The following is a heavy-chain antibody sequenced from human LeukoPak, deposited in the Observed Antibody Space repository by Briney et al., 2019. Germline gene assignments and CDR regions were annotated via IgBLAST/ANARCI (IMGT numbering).Heavy chain of an antibody. D-gene: IGHD6-13*01. Sequence: PGGSLRLSCAASGFPSRVHSMSCVRHAPVNGLERVENKKEDGSTKYYVDSVKGRFTISRDNAKNSLYLQMNSLRPEDTAMFYCARIGYSSSSFDYWGQGTLVTVSS. CDR2: KKEDGSTK. CDR1: GFPSRVHS. CDR3: ARIGYSSSSFDY. V-gene: IGHV3-7*03. J-gene: IGHJ4*02.